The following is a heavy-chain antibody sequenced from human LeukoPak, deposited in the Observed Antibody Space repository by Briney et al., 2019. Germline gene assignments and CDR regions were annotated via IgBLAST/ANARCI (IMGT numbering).Heavy chain of an antibody. Sequence: GGSLRLSCAASGFTYSSFAMHWVRQAPGKGLEWVAIISYDGSAKYYADSVKGRFTISRDNSKNTLYLQMNSLRAEDTAVYYCARFGATNYYYYYMDVWGKGTTVTVSS. CDR3: ARFGATNYYYYYMDV. V-gene: IGHV3-30*04. CDR2: ISYDGSAK. CDR1: GFTYSSFA. D-gene: IGHD5-12*01. J-gene: IGHJ6*03.